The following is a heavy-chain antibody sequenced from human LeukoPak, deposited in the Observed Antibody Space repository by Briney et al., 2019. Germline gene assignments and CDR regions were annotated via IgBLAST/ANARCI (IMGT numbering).Heavy chain of an antibody. CDR1: GFTFSSYA. J-gene: IGHJ4*02. D-gene: IGHD5-18*01. V-gene: IGHV3-48*03. CDR3: AKRTGRDTRDY. Sequence: PGGSLRLSCVASGFTFSSYAMNWVRQAPGKGLEWVSYISSTGSIIYYADSVKGRFTFSRDNAKNSLYLQMNSLRAEDTAVYYCAKRTGRDTRDYWGQGTLVTVSS. CDR2: ISSTGSII.